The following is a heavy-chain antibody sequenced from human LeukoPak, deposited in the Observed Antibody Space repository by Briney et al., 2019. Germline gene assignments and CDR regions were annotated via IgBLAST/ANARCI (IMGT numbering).Heavy chain of an antibody. D-gene: IGHD3-22*01. CDR2: IKQDGSEK. Sequence: PGGSLRLSCVASGFTFSSYWMSWVRQAPGKGLEWVANIKQDGSEKYYVDSVKGRFTISRDNAKNSLYLQMNSLGAEDTAVYYCARESRQYYYDSSGYYFRDYFDYWGQGTLVTVSS. CDR1: GFTFSSYW. V-gene: IGHV3-7*01. J-gene: IGHJ4*02. CDR3: ARESRQYYYDSSGYYFRDYFDY.